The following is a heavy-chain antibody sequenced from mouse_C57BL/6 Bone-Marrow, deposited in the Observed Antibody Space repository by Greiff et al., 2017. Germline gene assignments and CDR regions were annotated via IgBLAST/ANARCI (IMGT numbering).Heavy chain of an antibody. D-gene: IGHD4-1*01. CDR2: ISSCGDYT. J-gene: IGHJ2*01. V-gene: IGHV5S21*01. Sequence: EVKVVESGEGLVKPGGSLKLSCAASGFTFSSYAMSWVRQTPEKRLEWVAYISSCGDYTNYADTVKGRSTFSSDNARNTLYLQMSSLKSEDTAMYYCASLGGRPHSDYWGQGTTLTVSA. CDR1: GFTFSSYA. CDR3: ASLGGRPHSDY.